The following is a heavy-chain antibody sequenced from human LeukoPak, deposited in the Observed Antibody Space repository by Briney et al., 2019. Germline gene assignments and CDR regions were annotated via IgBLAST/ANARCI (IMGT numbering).Heavy chain of an antibody. J-gene: IGHJ4*02. Sequence: GGALRLSCAASGFTFSSYSMNWVRQAPGKGLEWVAVISYDGSNKYYANSVKGRFTISRDNSKNTMYLQLDSLRVEDAAVYFCAKDRGRKVAALDYWGQGTLVTVSS. D-gene: IGHD2-15*01. CDR1: GFTFSSYS. CDR3: AKDRGRKVAALDY. V-gene: IGHV3-30*18. CDR2: ISYDGSNK.